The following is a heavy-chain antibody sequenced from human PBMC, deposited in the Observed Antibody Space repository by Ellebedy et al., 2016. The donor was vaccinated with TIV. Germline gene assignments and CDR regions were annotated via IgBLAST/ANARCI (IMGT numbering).Heavy chain of an antibody. CDR1: GYRFSSSW. V-gene: IGHV5-51*01. D-gene: IGHD4-11*01. Sequence: GESLKISXKASGYRFSSSWIGWVRQMPGKGLEWMGIISPADSDTRYGPSFQGQVTMSADKSISTAYLRWSSLKASDTALYYCARRGNYAFDFWGQGTLVTVSS. CDR3: ARRGNYAFDF. CDR2: ISPADSDT. J-gene: IGHJ4*02.